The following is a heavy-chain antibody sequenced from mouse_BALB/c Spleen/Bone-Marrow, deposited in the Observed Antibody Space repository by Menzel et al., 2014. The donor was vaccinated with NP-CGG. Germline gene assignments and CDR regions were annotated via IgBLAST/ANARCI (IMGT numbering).Heavy chain of an antibody. V-gene: IGHV5-12*02. Sequence: DVMLVKSGGGLVQPGGSLKLSCATSGFTFSDYYMYWVRQTPEKRLEWVASISNGGGNTYYPDTLKGRFTISRDNAKNTLYLQMSRLKSEDTAIYYCTRHDYRYDAWFAYWGQGTLVSVSA. J-gene: IGHJ3*01. D-gene: IGHD2-14*01. CDR2: ISNGGGNT. CDR3: TRHDYRYDAWFAY. CDR1: GFTFSDYY.